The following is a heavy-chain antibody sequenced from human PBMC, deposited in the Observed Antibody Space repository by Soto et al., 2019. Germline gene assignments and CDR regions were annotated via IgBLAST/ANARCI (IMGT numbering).Heavy chain of an antibody. Sequence: GGSLRLSCAASGFTFSSYAMHWVRQAPGKGLEWVAVISYDGSNKYYADSVKGRFTISRDNSKNTLYLQMNSLRAEDTAVYYCARAFTVTTPIDYWGQGTLVTVSS. CDR3: ARAFTVTTPIDY. CDR1: GFTFSSYA. CDR2: ISYDGSNK. D-gene: IGHD4-4*01. V-gene: IGHV3-30-3*01. J-gene: IGHJ4*02.